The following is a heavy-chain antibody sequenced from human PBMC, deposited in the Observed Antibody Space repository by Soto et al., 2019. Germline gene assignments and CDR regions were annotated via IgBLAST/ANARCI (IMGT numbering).Heavy chain of an antibody. CDR3: ARHDSGGSYYYYYYMDV. D-gene: IGHD2-15*01. J-gene: IGHJ6*03. CDR1: GGSISSYY. V-gene: IGHV4-59*08. Sequence: PSETLSLTCTVSGGSISSYYWSWIRQPPGKGLEWIGYIYYSGSTNYNPSLKSRVTISVDTSKNQFSLKLSSVTAADTAVYYCARHDSGGSYYYYYYMDVWGKGTTVTVS. CDR2: IYYSGST.